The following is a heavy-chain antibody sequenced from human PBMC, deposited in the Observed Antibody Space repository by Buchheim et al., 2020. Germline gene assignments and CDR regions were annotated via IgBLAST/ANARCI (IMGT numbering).Heavy chain of an antibody. Sequence: QVQLQESGPGLVKPSETLSLTCTVSGGSISSYYWSWIRQPPGKGLEWIGYIYYSGSTNYNPSLKSRVTISVDTSKNQFSLKLSSVTAADTAVYYCARDGKYCSSTSCYGAGEDYYGMDVWGQGTT. CDR1: GGSISSYY. D-gene: IGHD2-2*01. CDR3: ARDGKYCSSTSCYGAGEDYYGMDV. CDR2: IYYSGST. V-gene: IGHV4-59*01. J-gene: IGHJ6*02.